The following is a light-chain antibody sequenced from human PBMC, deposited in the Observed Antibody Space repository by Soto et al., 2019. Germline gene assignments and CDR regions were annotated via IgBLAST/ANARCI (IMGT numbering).Light chain of an antibody. Sequence: QSVLTQPPSASGTPGQRVTISCSGSSSNIGGNIVNWYQQLPGTAPKLLIHSNNQRPSGVPDRFSGSKSGTSASLAISGLQSEDAADYYCAAWDDSLNGVFFGGGTKLTVL. CDR2: SNN. V-gene: IGLV1-44*01. CDR3: AAWDDSLNGVF. CDR1: SSNIGGNI. J-gene: IGLJ2*01.